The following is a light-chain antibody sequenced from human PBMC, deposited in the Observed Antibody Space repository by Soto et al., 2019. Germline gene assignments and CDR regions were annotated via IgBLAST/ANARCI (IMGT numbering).Light chain of an antibody. CDR2: GAS. CDR3: QQYGSSPWT. Sequence: EIVLTQSPGTLSLSPGERATLSCRASQSVNSYLAWYQQKPGQAPRLLIYGASSRATGIPDRFSGSGSGTDFTLTLSRLDPEDFAVYYCQQYGSSPWTFGQGTKVEI. J-gene: IGKJ1*01. V-gene: IGKV3-20*01. CDR1: QSVNSY.